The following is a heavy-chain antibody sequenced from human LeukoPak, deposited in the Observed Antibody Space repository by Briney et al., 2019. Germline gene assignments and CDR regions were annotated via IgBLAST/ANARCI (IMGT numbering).Heavy chain of an antibody. CDR1: GYTFTHQW. D-gene: IGHD3-10*01. V-gene: IGHV5-51*01. Sequence: GESLKISCKASGYTFTHQWIGWVRQMSGSGLEWMGIIYPRDSDTIYSPSFQGHVTIPADTSINTAYLERSSLEASDTAIYYCARHSDVIGAIWGQGTLVTVSS. CDR2: IYPRDSDT. CDR3: ARHSDVIGAI. J-gene: IGHJ4*02.